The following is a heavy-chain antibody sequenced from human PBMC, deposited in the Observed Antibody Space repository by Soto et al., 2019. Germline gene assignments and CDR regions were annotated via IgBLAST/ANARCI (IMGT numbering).Heavy chain of an antibody. J-gene: IGHJ5*02. V-gene: IGHV4-34*01. Sequence: SETLSLTCAVYGGSFSGYYWSWIRQPPGKGLEWIGEINHSGSTNYNPSLKSRVTISIDTSKNQFSLKLSSVTAADTAVYYCARVPGPWGQGTLVTVSS. CDR1: GGSFSGYY. CDR2: INHSGST. D-gene: IGHD2-2*01. CDR3: ARVPGP.